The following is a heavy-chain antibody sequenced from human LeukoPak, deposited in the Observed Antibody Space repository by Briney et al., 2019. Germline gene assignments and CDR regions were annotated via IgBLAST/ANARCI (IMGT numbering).Heavy chain of an antibody. CDR1: GYRFTDLF. J-gene: IGHJ4*02. D-gene: IGHD6-13*01. CDR3: ARDNPTVAGVPSIL. CDR2: FDPEDSKT. V-gene: IGHV1-24*01. Sequence: ASVKVSCKVSGYRFTDLFVNWVRQTPGHGLEWIGGFDPEDSKTIYAQKFQGRVAMTEDTSKDTAYLELRSLRSDDTAVYYCARDNPTVAGVPSILWGQGTLVTVSS.